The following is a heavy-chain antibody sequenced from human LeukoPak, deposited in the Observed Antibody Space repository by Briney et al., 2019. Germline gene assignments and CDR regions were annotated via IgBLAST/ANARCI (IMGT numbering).Heavy chain of an antibody. CDR3: ARDRVRYSGYDLSDY. V-gene: IGHV1-2*02. D-gene: IGHD5-12*01. Sequence: GASVKVSCKASGYTLTGYYMHWVRQAPGQGLEWMGWINPNSGGTNYAQKFQGRVTMTRDTSISTAYMELSRLRSDDTAVYYCARDRVRYSGYDLSDYWGQGTLVTVSS. J-gene: IGHJ4*02. CDR1: GYTLTGYY. CDR2: INPNSGGT.